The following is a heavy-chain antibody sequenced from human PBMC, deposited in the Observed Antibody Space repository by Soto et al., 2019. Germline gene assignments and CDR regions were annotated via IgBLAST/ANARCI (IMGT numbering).Heavy chain of an antibody. CDR3: ARKSVRWYFDL. CDR1: GGSISGYY. J-gene: IGHJ2*01. Sequence: QVQLQESGPGLVKPSETLSLTCTVSGGSISGYYWNWIRQPPGKGLEWIGYISYTGSSNYNPSLKIRVTISVDTSKNQFSLNLSSVTAADTAVYFCARKSVRWYFDLWGRGTLVAVSS. CDR2: ISYTGSS. V-gene: IGHV4-59*01. D-gene: IGHD6-19*01.